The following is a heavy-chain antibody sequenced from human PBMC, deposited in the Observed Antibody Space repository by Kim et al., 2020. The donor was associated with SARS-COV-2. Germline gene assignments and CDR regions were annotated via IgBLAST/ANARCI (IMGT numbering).Heavy chain of an antibody. Sequence: SVKVSCKPSGGTFTRNAINWVRQAPGQGLEWMGGIIPIFASTNYAQNLQGRVTITADESATTAFMELTSLRYDDTAVYYCATSGLNYDLLRGYSNPLVLDVWGQGTTVTVSS. CDR2: IIPIFAST. V-gene: IGHV1-69*13. CDR3: ATSGLNYDLLRGYSNPLVLDV. CDR1: GGTFTRNA. J-gene: IGHJ6*02. D-gene: IGHD3-3*01.